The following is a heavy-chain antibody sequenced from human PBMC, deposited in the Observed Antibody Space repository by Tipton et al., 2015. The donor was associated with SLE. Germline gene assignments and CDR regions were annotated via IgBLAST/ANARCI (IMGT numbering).Heavy chain of an antibody. CDR3: ARYLVGAQGDAFDI. CDR1: GGSISSSSYY. J-gene: IGHJ3*02. V-gene: IGHV4-39*07. D-gene: IGHD1-26*01. Sequence: LRLSCTVCGGSISSSSYYWGWIRQPPGKGLEWIGSIYHSGSTYHNTSLKSRVTISVDTSKNQFSLKLSSVTTADTAVYYCARYLVGAQGDAFDIWGQGTMVTVSS. CDR2: IYHSGST.